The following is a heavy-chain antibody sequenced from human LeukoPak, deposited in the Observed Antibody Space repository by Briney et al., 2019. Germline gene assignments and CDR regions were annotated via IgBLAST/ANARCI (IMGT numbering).Heavy chain of an antibody. CDR1: GYTFIRYF. J-gene: IGHJ4*02. CDR3: ARDYLPDYDFWSGYPTPFDY. D-gene: IGHD3-3*01. V-gene: IGHV1-46*01. CDR2: INPSDSGT. Sequence: GASVKVSCKASGYTFIRYFMHWVRQAPGQGLEWMGTINPSDSGTNYAQKFQGRVVMTRDTVTSTVHMELSSLRSEDTAVYYCARDYLPDYDFWSGYPTPFDYWGQGTLVTVSS.